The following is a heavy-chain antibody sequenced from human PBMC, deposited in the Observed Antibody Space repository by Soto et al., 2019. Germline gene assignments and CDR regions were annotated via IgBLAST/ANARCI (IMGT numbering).Heavy chain of an antibody. CDR3: ARPTYSSNWYSGYYYMDV. D-gene: IGHD6-13*01. V-gene: IGHV3-7*01. CDR1: GFTFSTYW. Sequence: GGSLRLSCEASGFTFSTYWMSWVRQAPGKGLEWVANINQDGSEKYYVDSVKGRFTISRDNAENSLYLQMISLRAEDTALYYCARPTYSSNWYSGYYYMDVWGKGTTVTVSS. J-gene: IGHJ6*03. CDR2: INQDGSEK.